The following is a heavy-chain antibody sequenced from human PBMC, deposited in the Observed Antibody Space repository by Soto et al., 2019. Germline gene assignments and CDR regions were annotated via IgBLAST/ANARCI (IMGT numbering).Heavy chain of an antibody. V-gene: IGHV4-39*01. J-gene: IGHJ4*02. Sequence: SETLSLTCTVSGGFVGSSVGSKTYFWGWIRRPPGKGLEWIGSFHYGGNTYSNPSLQSRVTISVDTSRNQFSLQLSSATAADPAVYDCARHVLGAWRWDEWGRGRLVTVSS. CDR1: GGFVGSSVGSKTYF. CDR2: FHYGGNT. CDR3: ARHVLGAWRWDE. D-gene: IGHD1-26*01.